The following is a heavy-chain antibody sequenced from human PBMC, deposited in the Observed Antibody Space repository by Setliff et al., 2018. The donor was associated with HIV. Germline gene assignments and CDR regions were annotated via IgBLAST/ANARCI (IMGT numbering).Heavy chain of an antibody. CDR1: GGSITNKY. D-gene: IGHD3-10*01. J-gene: IGHJ6*03. V-gene: IGHV4-59*01. Sequence: SLTCAVSGGSITNKYWSWIRQPPGRGLEWLGYVSSSGTTNYTPSLESRLTISVDTSKNQVPLRLSSLTAADTAVYFCARVVSRREDRGTWMKLWLAPYYMDVWGKGTTVTVSS. CDR2: VSSSGTT. CDR3: ARVVSRREDRGTWMKLWLAPYYMDV.